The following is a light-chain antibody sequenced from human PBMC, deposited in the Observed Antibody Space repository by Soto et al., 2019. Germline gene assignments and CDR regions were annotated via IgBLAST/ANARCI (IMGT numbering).Light chain of an antibody. CDR3: QQFNAYPRT. J-gene: IGKJ1*01. CDR2: GAS. V-gene: IGKV1-9*01. CDR1: QGISSF. Sequence: DIQLTQSPSFLSASVGDRVTITCRASQGISSFLAWYQQRPGKAPKLLIFGASILQTGVPSRFSGSGSGTEFTLTISSLQPEDFATYYCQQFNAYPRTVGQGTKVDIK.